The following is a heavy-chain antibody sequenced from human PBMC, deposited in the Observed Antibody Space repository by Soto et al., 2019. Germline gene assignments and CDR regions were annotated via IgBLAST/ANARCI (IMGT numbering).Heavy chain of an antibody. CDR1: RGSVISGGYY. J-gene: IGHJ4*02. CDR3: ARARFYGSERTVFDF. D-gene: IGHD3-10*01. Sequence: QVQLQESGPGLVKPSQTLSLTCTVSRGSVISGGYYWSWIRQHPGKGLEWIGYIYYNGITDYNPSLKSRLIISVDTSKNQFSLILSSVTAADTAVYYCARARFYGSERTVFDFWGQGTLVTVSS. CDR2: IYYNGIT. V-gene: IGHV4-31*03.